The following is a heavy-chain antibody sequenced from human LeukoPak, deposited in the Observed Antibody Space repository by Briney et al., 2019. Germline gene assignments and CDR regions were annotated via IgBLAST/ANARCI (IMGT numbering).Heavy chain of an antibody. D-gene: IGHD4-17*01. V-gene: IGHV4-61*02. CDR1: GGSISSGSYY. CDR3: AGDYGDYYFDY. CDR2: IYTSGST. J-gene: IGHJ4*02. Sequence: PSQTLSLTCTVSGGSISSGSYYWSWIRQPAGKGLEWIGRIYTSGSTNYNPSLKSRVTISVDTSKNQFSLKLSSVTAADTAVYFCAGDYGDYYFDYWGQGTLVTVSS.